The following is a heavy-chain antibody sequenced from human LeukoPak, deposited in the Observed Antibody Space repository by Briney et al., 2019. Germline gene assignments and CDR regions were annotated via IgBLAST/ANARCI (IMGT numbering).Heavy chain of an antibody. CDR2: INPHSGGT. D-gene: IGHD2-2*01. CDR3: ARDVGEYCSSVSCYASNY. J-gene: IGHJ4*02. Sequence: ASVKVSCKASGYTFTGYYIHWVRQAPGQGLEWMGWINPHSGGTNYAQKFQGRVTMTRDTSISTAYMELNRLRSDDTAVYYCARDVGEYCSSVSCYASNYWVQGTLVTVSS. V-gene: IGHV1-2*02. CDR1: GYTFTGYY.